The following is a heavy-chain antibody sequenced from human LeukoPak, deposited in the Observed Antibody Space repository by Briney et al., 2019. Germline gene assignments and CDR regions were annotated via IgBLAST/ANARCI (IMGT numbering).Heavy chain of an antibody. CDR2: IYTSGST. CDR1: GGSISSHY. CDR3: ARENSGSYYWPFDY. Sequence: SETLSLTCTVSGGSISSHYWSWIRQPAGKGLEWIGRIYTSGSTNYNPSLKSRVTMSVDTSKNQSSLKLSSVTAADTAVYYCARENSGSYYWPFDYWGQGTLVTVSS. V-gene: IGHV4-4*07. J-gene: IGHJ4*02. D-gene: IGHD1-26*01.